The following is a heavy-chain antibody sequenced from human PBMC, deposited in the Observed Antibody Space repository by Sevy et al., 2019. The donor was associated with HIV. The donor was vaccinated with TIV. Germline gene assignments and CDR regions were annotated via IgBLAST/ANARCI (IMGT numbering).Heavy chain of an antibody. V-gene: IGHV1-18*01. CDR3: ARSPSGSPGPGQYFKH. D-gene: IGHD1-26*01. Sequence: ASVKVSCKTSGYTFANYGITWVRQAPGQGLEWLGWISRYETNYAQKLQGRVSMTTDTSTNTVYMELRSLRSDDTAVHFCARSPSGSPGPGQYFKHWGQGTLVTVSS. CDR1: GYTFANYG. CDR2: ISRYET. J-gene: IGHJ1*01.